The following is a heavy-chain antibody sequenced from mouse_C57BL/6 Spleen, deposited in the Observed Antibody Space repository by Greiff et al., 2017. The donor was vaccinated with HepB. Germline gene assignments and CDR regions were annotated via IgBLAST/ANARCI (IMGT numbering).Heavy chain of an antibody. CDR2: ISYSGST. D-gene: IGHD2-3*01. Sequence: ESGPGMVKPSQSLSLTCTVTGYSITSGYDWHWIRHFPGNKLEWMGYISYSGSTNYNPSLKSRISITHDTSKNHFFLKLNSVTTGDTATYYCARDRYDGGFAYWGQGTLVTVSA. V-gene: IGHV3-1*01. J-gene: IGHJ3*01. CDR3: ARDRYDGGFAY. CDR1: GYSITSGYD.